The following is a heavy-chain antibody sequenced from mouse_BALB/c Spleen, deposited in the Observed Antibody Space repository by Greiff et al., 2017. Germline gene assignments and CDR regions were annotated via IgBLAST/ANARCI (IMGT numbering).Heavy chain of an antibody. CDR3: ARGGYGSSYFDY. D-gene: IGHD1-1*01. Sequence: QGQLQQPGAELVKPGAPVKLSCKASGYTFTSYWMNWVKQRPGRGLEWIGRIDPSDSETNYNQKFKDKATLTVDKSSSTAYIQLSSLTSEDSAVYYCARGGYGSSYFDYWGQGTTLTVSS. J-gene: IGHJ2*01. CDR1: GYTFTSYW. CDR2: IDPSDSET. V-gene: IGHV1-69*02.